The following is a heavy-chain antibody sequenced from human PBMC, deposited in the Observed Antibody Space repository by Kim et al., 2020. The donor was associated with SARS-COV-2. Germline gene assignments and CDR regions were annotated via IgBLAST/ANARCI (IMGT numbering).Heavy chain of an antibody. CDR3: AREFIWFGGKSDWFDP. Sequence: GGSLRLSCAASGFTFSSYSMNWVRQAPGKGLEWVSSISSSSSYIYYADSVKGRFTISRDNAKNSLYLQMNSLRAEDTAVYYCAREFIWFGGKSDWFDPWGQGTLVTVSS. V-gene: IGHV3-21*01. D-gene: IGHD3-10*01. J-gene: IGHJ5*02. CDR2: ISSSSSYI. CDR1: GFTFSSYS.